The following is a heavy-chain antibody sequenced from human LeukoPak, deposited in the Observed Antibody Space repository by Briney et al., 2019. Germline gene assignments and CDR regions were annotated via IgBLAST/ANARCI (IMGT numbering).Heavy chain of an antibody. CDR3: VKDMGFDLLKDAFHV. CDR2: ISWVSGNQ. Sequence: GGSLRLSCVGSGFSLDDYAMHWVRQVRGKGLEWVSSISWVSGNQAYTDSVKGRFTISRDNDKNSLYLQMNSLRPEDTALYYCVKDMGFDLLKDAFHVWGQGTLVTVSS. V-gene: IGHV3-9*01. CDR1: GFSLDDYA. D-gene: IGHD3-9*01. J-gene: IGHJ3*01.